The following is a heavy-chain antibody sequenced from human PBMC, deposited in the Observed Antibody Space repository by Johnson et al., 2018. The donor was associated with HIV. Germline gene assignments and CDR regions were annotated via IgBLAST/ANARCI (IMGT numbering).Heavy chain of an antibody. J-gene: IGHJ3*02. V-gene: IGHV3-33*01. CDR3: ARERRKTRGAFDM. CDR2: IWYDGSNK. CDR1: GFTFSSYG. D-gene: IGHD6-25*01. Sequence: QVQLVESGGGVVQPGGSLRLSCAASGFTFSSYGMHWVRQAPGKGLEWVAVIWYDGSNKYYADSVKGRFTISRDNSKNSLYLQMNSLRAGDTAVYYCARERRKTRGAFDMWGQGTVVTVSS.